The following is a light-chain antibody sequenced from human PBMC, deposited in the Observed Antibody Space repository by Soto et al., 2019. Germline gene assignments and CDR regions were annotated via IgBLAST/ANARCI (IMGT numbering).Light chain of an antibody. CDR2: GSS. J-gene: IGKJ1*01. CDR1: ESVRSK. CDR3: QQYHNSPPT. V-gene: IGKV3-15*01. Sequence: EIVMTQSPATLSVSPVEGVTLSCRASESVRSKVAWYQQKPGQAPRLLIYGSSTRATGIPDRFSGSGSGTDFTLTISRLEPEDFAVSYCQQYHNSPPTFGQGTKVDI.